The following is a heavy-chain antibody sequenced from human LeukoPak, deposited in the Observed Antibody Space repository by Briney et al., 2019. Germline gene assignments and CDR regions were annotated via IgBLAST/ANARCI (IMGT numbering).Heavy chain of an antibody. V-gene: IGHV3-23*01. D-gene: IGHD3-3*01. CDR2: ISGSGGST. CDR1: GFTFSSYA. CDR3: ANIVSFAIFGGVDY. J-gene: IGHJ4*02. Sequence: EPGGSLRLSCAASGFTFSSYAMSWVRQAPGKGLEWVSAISGSGGSTYYAYSVKGRFTISRDNSKNTLYLQMNSLTAEHTAVYYCANIVSFAIFGGVDYWGQGTLVTVSS.